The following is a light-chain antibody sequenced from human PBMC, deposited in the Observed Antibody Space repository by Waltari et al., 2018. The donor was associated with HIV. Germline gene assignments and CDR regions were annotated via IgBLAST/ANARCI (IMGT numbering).Light chain of an antibody. V-gene: IGKV1-33*01. CDR2: DVS. CDR1: QEISNN. J-gene: IGKJ4*01. Sequence: DTQMTQSPSALSAPVGDRVTITCRASQEISNNLNWYQQKPGKAPKLLIYDVSNLETGVPSRFSGRGFGTLFIFTINSLQPEDSGTYYCQQYDNFSVTFGGGTKVEI. CDR3: QQYDNFSVT.